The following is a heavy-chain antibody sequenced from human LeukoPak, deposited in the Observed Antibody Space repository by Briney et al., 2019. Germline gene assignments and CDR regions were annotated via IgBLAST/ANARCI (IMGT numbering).Heavy chain of an antibody. D-gene: IGHD3-22*01. Sequence: GGSLRLSCAASGFTFSSYGMHWVRQAPGKGLEGVAVIWYDGSNKYYADSVKGRFTISRDNSKNTLYLQMNSLRAEDTAVYYCATPLDYSDSSGFHQGGDWGQGTLVTVSS. CDR1: GFTFSSYG. CDR3: ATPLDYSDSSGFHQGGD. V-gene: IGHV3-33*01. J-gene: IGHJ4*02. CDR2: IWYDGSNK.